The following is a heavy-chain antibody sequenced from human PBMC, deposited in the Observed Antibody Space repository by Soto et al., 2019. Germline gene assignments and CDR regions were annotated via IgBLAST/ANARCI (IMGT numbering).Heavy chain of an antibody. CDR1: GYTFNSYA. Sequence: ASVKVSCKASGYTFNSYAIHWVRQAPGQRLEWMGWINAGNGNTKYSQKFQGRVTISRDTSAITAYMELSSLRSEDTAVYYCARAKGWPDISFHPWGQGTLVTSPQ. J-gene: IGHJ1*01. CDR3: ARAKGWPDISFHP. V-gene: IGHV1-3*01. D-gene: IGHD3-9*01. CDR2: INAGNGNT.